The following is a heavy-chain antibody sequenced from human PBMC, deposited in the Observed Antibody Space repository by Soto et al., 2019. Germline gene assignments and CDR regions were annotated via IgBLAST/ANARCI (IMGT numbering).Heavy chain of an antibody. CDR2: IYYSGST. J-gene: IGHJ5*02. CDR3: ARDAHELHDHNNWFDP. V-gene: IGHV4-31*03. D-gene: IGHD1-1*01. Sequence: SETLSLTCTVSGGSISSGGYYWSWIRQHPGKGLEWIGYIYYSGSTYYNPSLKSRVTISVDTSKNQFSLRLSSVTAADTAVYYCARDAHELHDHNNWFDPWGQGTLVTVSS. CDR1: GGSISSGGYY.